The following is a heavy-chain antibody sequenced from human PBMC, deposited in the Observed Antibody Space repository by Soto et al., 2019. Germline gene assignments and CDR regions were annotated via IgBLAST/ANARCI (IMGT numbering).Heavy chain of an antibody. CDR2: INPSGGST. V-gene: IGHV1-46*01. D-gene: IGHD6-6*01. J-gene: IGHJ5*02. CDR3: ARDLTYVSSGSSSDWFDP. CDR1: GYTFTSYY. Sequence: ASVKVSCKASGYTFTSYYMHWVRRAPGQGLEWMGIINPSGGSTSYAQKFQGRVTMTRDTSTSTVYMELSSLRSEDTAVYYCARDLTYVSSGSSSDWFDPWGQGTLVTVSS.